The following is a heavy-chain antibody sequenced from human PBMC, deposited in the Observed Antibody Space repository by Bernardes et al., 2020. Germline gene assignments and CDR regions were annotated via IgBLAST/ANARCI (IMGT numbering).Heavy chain of an antibody. V-gene: IGHV4-59*08. J-gene: IGHJ5*02. CDR2: IYYSGST. CDR3: ARRALITSTWNSHDNWFDP. D-gene: IGHD1-7*01. Sequence: SETLSLTCTVSGDSISSFYWNWIRQPPGKGLEWIGHIYYSGSTNYNPSLKSRVTISVDTSKNQFSLKLKSVTAEDTAVYYCARRALITSTWNSHDNWFDPWGQGTLVTVSS. CDR1: GDSISSFY.